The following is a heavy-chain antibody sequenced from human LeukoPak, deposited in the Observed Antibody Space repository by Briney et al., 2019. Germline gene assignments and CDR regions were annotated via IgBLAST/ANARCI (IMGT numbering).Heavy chain of an antibody. CDR1: GGTFSSYA. CDR3: GREPPYCAGDCYFDY. CDR2: IIPIFGTA. J-gene: IGHJ4*02. D-gene: IGHD2-21*02. Sequence: ASVKVSCKASGGTFSSYAISWVRQAPGQGLEWMGGIIPIFGTANYAQKFQGRVTITADKSTSTAYMELSSLRSEDTAVYYCGREPPYCAGDCYFDYWGQGTLVTVSS. V-gene: IGHV1-69*06.